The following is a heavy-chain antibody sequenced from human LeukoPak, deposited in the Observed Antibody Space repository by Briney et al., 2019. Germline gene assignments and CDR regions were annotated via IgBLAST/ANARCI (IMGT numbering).Heavy chain of an antibody. Sequence: PGGSLRLSCAPSGFTFSRYGMHWVRQAPGKGLECVAVISYDGSNKYYADSVKGRFTIYRDNYKNTLYLQMNSLRAEDTAVYYCAKLTTGTTPIDYWGQGTLVTVSS. V-gene: IGHV3-30*18. J-gene: IGHJ4*02. CDR1: GFTFSRYG. CDR2: ISYDGSNK. CDR3: AKLTTGTTPIDY. D-gene: IGHD1-1*01.